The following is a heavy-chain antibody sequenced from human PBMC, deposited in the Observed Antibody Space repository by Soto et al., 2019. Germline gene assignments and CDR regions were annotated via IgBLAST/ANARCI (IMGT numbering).Heavy chain of an antibody. J-gene: IGHJ4*02. D-gene: IGHD3-9*01. Sequence: TSETLSLTCTVSGVSISSGGYYWSWIRQHPGKGLEWIGYIYYSGSTYYNPSLKSRVTISVDTSKNQFSLKLSSVTAADTAVYYCARGSDWSPCDYWGQGTLVTVSS. CDR1: GVSISSGGYY. V-gene: IGHV4-31*03. CDR2: IYYSGST. CDR3: ARGSDWSPCDY.